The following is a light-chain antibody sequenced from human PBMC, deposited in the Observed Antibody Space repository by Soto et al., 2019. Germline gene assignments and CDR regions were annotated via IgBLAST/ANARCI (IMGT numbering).Light chain of an antibody. CDR3: AVWDDSLNGRV. J-gene: IGLJ3*02. CDR2: SDN. Sequence: QSVLTQPPSASGTPGQSVTISCSGSSSNIGSNPVNWYQQLPGTAPKLLIFSDNLRPSGVPDRVSGSKSGTSASLAISGLQSEDEADYYCAVWDDSLNGRVFGGGTKVTVL. CDR1: SSNIGSNP. V-gene: IGLV1-44*01.